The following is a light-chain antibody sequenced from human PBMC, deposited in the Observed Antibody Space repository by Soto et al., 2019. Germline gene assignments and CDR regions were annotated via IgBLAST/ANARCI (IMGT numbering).Light chain of an antibody. V-gene: IGLV2-14*03. CDR2: EVS. CDR1: SSDVGGYNY. J-gene: IGLJ1*01. CDR3: SSHTSTTTRV. Sequence: QSVLTQPASVSGSPEQSITISCTGTSSDVGGYNYVSWYQQHPGKGPKLMIYEVSNRPSGVSNSCSGSKSGNTATLTISGLQAEDEADYYCSSHTSTTTRVFGTGTKVTVL.